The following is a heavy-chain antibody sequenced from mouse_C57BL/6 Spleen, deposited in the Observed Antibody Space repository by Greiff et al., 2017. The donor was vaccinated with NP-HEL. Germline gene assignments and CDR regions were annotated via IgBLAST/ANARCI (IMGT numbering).Heavy chain of an antibody. J-gene: IGHJ2*01. CDR2: IDPANGNT. Sequence: EVQGVESVAELVRPGASVKLSCTASGFNIKNTYMHWVKQRPEQGLEWIGRIDPANGNTKYAPKFQGKATITADTSSNTAYLQLSSLTSEDTAIYYCASDGYYFYYFDYWGQGTTLTVSS. V-gene: IGHV14-3*01. D-gene: IGHD2-3*01. CDR3: ASDGYYFYYFDY. CDR1: GFNIKNTY.